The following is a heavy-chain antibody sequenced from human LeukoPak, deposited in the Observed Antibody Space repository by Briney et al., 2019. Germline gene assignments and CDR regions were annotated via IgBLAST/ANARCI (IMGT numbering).Heavy chain of an antibody. V-gene: IGHV3-11*01. Sequence: GGSLRLSCTAAGFTFSDYYMTWLRQAPGKGPEWLSYISGSGSTICYADSVKGRFTISRDNAKSSLYLQMNSLRVEDTAVYYCARDPYDYGSSGFGWFDPWGQGTLVTVSP. CDR3: ARDPYDYGSSGFGWFDP. J-gene: IGHJ5*02. CDR2: ISGSGSTI. CDR1: GFTFSDYY. D-gene: IGHD3-10*01.